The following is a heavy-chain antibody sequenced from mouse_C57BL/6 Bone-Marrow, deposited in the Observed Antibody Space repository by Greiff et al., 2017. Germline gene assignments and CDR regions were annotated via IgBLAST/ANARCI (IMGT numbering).Heavy chain of an antibody. Sequence: VQLQQPGAELVKPGASVKLSCKASGYTFTSYWMHWVKQRPGQGLEWIGMIHPNSGSTNYNEKFKSKATLTVDKSSSTAYMQLSSLTSEDSAVYYCAVFITTVVSDWYFDVWGTGTTVTVSS. D-gene: IGHD1-1*01. V-gene: IGHV1-64*01. J-gene: IGHJ1*03. CDR2: IHPNSGST. CDR1: GYTFTSYW. CDR3: AVFITTVVSDWYFDV.